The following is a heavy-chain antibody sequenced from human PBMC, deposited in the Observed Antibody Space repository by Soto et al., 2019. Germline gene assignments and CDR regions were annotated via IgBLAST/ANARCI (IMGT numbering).Heavy chain of an antibody. CDR1: GGTFSSYA. CDR2: IIPIFGTA. Sequence: GASVKVSCKASGGTFSSYAISWVRQAPGQGLEWMGGIIPIFGTANYAQKFQGRVTITADESTSTAYMELSSLRSEDTAVYYCARGARGHCSSTSCYASMVVDYFDYWGQGTLVTVSS. CDR3: ARGARGHCSSTSCYASMVVDYFDY. J-gene: IGHJ4*02. V-gene: IGHV1-69*13. D-gene: IGHD2-2*01.